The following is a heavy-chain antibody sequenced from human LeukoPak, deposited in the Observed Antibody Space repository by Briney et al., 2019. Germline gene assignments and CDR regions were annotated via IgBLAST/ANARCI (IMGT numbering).Heavy chain of an antibody. V-gene: IGHV3-30*18. Sequence: PGGSLRLSCAASGFTFSSYGMHWVHQAPGKGLEWVAVISYDGSNKYYADSVKGRFTISRDNSKNTLYLQMNSLRAEDTAVYYCAKGGRSSSSGWYVDYWGQGTLVTVSS. J-gene: IGHJ4*02. CDR2: ISYDGSNK. CDR3: AKGGRSSSSGWYVDY. D-gene: IGHD6-19*01. CDR1: GFTFSSYG.